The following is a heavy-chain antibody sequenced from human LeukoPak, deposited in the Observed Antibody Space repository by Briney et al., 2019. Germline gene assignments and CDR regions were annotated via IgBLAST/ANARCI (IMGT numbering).Heavy chain of an antibody. CDR1: GGSISSSSYY. CDR2: IYYSGST. V-gene: IGHV4-39*01. Sequence: NPSETLSLTCTVSGGSISSSSYYWGWIRQPPGKGLEWIGSIYYSGSTYYSPSLKSRVTISVDTSKNQFSLKLSSVTAADTAVYYCARHWGDGYNYEGNWFDPWGQGTLVTVSS. CDR3: ARHWGDGYNYEGNWFDP. D-gene: IGHD5-24*01. J-gene: IGHJ5*02.